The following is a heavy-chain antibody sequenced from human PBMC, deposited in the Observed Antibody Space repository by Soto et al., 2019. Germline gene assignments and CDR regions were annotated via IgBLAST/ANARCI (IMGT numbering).Heavy chain of an antibody. Sequence: GGSLRLSCAASGFTFSSYAMHWVRQAPGKGLEWVAVISYDGSNKYYADSVKGRFTISRDNSKNTLYLQMNSLRAEDTAVYYCARDREMTTVFSGYYYYGMDVWGQGTTVTVSS. CDR2: ISYDGSNK. J-gene: IGHJ6*02. CDR1: GFTFSSYA. D-gene: IGHD4-4*01. V-gene: IGHV3-30-3*01. CDR3: ARDREMTTVFSGYYYYGMDV.